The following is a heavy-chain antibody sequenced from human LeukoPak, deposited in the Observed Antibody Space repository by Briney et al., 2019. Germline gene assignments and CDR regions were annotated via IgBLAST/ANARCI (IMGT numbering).Heavy chain of an antibody. Sequence: SETLSLTCTVSGGSISSGGYYWSWIRQHPGKGLEWIGYIYYSGSTYYNPSLKSRVTISVDTSKNQFSLKLSSVTAADTAVYYCARDSNGYSAYDPGNYYYYMDVWGKGTTVTVSS. V-gene: IGHV4-31*03. CDR2: IYYSGST. CDR1: GGSISSGGYY. D-gene: IGHD5-12*01. J-gene: IGHJ6*03. CDR3: ARDSNGYSAYDPGNYYYYMDV.